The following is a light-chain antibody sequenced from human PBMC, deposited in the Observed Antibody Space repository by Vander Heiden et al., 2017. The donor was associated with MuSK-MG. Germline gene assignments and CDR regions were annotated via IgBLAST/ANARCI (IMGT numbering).Light chain of an antibody. Sequence: DIQMTQSPSTLSASVGDRVTITCRASQSISWRLAWYQQRPGNAPNLLIYRASSLQSGVPSRFRGSGSGTEFTLTISSLQPGDFAAYYCQQYHTAWTFGQGTKVEIK. J-gene: IGKJ1*01. CDR2: RAS. CDR1: QSISWR. V-gene: IGKV1-5*03. CDR3: QQYHTAWT.